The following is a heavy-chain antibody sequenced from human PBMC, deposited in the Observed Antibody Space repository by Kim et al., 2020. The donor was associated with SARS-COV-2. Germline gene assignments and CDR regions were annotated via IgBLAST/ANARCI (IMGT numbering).Heavy chain of an antibody. CDR3: AREGPRDYYDSSAHEGYFDY. D-gene: IGHD3-22*01. V-gene: IGHV3-21*01. CDR2: ISSSSSYI. CDR1: GFTFSSYS. Sequence: GGSLRLSCAASGFTFSSYSMNWVRQAPGKGLEWVSSISSSSSYIYYADSVKGRFTISRDNAKNSLYLQMNSLRAEDTAVYYCAREGPRDYYDSSAHEGYFDYWGQGTLVTVSS. J-gene: IGHJ4*02.